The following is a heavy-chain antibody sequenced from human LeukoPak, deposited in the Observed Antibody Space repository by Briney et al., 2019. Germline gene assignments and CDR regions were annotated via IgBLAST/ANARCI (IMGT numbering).Heavy chain of an antibody. CDR2: ISGSGDST. V-gene: IGHV3-23*01. CDR3: AKAKYDILTGYPWGYFDY. Sequence: GGSLRLSCAASGFTFSSYAMSWVRQAPGKGLEWVSAISGSGDSTYYGDSVKGRFTISRDNSKNTLYLQMNSLRAEDTAVYYCAKAKYDILTGYPWGYFDYWGQGTLVTVSS. D-gene: IGHD3-9*01. J-gene: IGHJ4*02. CDR1: GFTFSSYA.